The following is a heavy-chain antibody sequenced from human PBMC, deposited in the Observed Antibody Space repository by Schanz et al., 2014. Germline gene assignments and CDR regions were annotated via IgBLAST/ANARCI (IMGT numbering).Heavy chain of an antibody. D-gene: IGHD2-21*02. J-gene: IGHJ2*01. CDR2: VSSRSDEI. Sequence: EVQLVESGGDLVQPGGSLRLSCAASGFTLSNYAMSWVRQAPGKGLEWVAAVSSRSDEIKYADSVRGRFTISRDNSRSTMYLQMNSLRAEDTAVYFCAKDLGVDCGDGCFNWYFDLWGRGTLVTVSS. V-gene: IGHV3-23*04. CDR1: GFTLSNYA. CDR3: AKDLGVDCGDGCFNWYFDL.